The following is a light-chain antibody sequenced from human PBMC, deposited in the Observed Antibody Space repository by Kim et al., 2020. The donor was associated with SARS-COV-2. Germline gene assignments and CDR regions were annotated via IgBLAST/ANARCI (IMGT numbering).Light chain of an antibody. J-gene: IGKJ2*01. Sequence: LSPGERATLSCMASQRVNSNYLAWYQQKPGQAPRLLIYGASSRATAIPDRFSGSGSGTDFTLTINRLEPEDFAVYYCQQYDTSSYTFGQGTKLEI. CDR1: QRVNSNY. CDR3: QQYDTSSYT. CDR2: GAS. V-gene: IGKV3-20*01.